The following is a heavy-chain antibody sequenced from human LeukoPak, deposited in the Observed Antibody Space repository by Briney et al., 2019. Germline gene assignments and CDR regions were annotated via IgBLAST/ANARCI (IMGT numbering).Heavy chain of an antibody. D-gene: IGHD3-22*01. V-gene: IGHV1-69*05. J-gene: IGHJ4*02. CDR1: GGTFSSYA. Sequence: SVKVSCKASGGTFSSYAISWVRQAPGQGLEWMGGIIPIFGTANYAQKFQGRVTITTDESTSTAYMELSSLRSEDTAGYYCARGSRDYYDSSGYRFDYWGQGTLVTVSS. CDR2: IIPIFGTA. CDR3: ARGSRDYYDSSGYRFDY.